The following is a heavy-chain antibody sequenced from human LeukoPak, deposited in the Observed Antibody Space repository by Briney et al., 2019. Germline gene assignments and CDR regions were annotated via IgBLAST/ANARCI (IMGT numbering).Heavy chain of an antibody. Sequence: GGSLRLSCAASGFTFSSYAMHWVRQAPGKGLEWVAVISYDGSNKYYADSVKGRFTISRDNSKNTLYLQMNSLRAEDTAVYYCARDGAVAGSNFDYWGQGTLVTVSS. CDR1: GFTFSSYA. D-gene: IGHD6-19*01. CDR3: ARDGAVAGSNFDY. J-gene: IGHJ4*02. CDR2: ISYDGSNK. V-gene: IGHV3-30*04.